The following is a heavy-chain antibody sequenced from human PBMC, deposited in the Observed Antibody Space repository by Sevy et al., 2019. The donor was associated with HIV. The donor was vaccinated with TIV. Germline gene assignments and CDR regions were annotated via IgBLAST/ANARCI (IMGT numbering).Heavy chain of an antibody. CDR2: ISGSGGST. Sequence: GGSLRLSCAASGFTFSSYAMSWVRQAPGKGLEWVSAISGSGGSTYYADSVKGRFTISRDNSKNTLYLQMNSLRAEDTAVYSCAKDTYSSSWATGDAFDIWGQGTMVTVSS. V-gene: IGHV3-23*01. D-gene: IGHD6-13*01. CDR1: GFTFSSYA. CDR3: AKDTYSSSWATGDAFDI. J-gene: IGHJ3*02.